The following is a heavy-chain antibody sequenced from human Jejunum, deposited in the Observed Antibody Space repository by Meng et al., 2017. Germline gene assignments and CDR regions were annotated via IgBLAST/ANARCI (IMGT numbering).Heavy chain of an antibody. V-gene: IGHV4-30-4*08. D-gene: IGHD3-9*01. CDR2: VYYSGNT. CDR1: GGSMSHSDYY. Sequence: QVQLQESGPGLVKPSQTLSLTCTVSGGSMSHSDYYWTWIRHHPGKGLEWIGYVYYSGNTYYNPSLKSRVTISVGTPKNQFSLKLSSVTAADTAVYYCASYDLFTGFGFDYWGQGTLVTVSS. CDR3: ASYDLFTGFGFDY. J-gene: IGHJ4*02.